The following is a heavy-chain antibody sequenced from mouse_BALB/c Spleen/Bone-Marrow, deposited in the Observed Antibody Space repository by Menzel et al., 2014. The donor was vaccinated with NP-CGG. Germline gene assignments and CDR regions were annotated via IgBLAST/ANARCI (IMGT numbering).Heavy chain of an antibody. J-gene: IGHJ3*01. V-gene: IGHV1S33*01. CDR1: GYTFTSYD. CDR2: IYPGDGST. CDR3: ARSGDSSGYGFAY. Sequence: LVESGPELVKPGALVKISCKTSGYTFTSYDINWVKQRPGQGLEWIGWIYPGDGSTKYNEKFKGKATLTADKSSSTAYMQLSSLTSGNSAVYFCARSGDSSGYGFAYWGQGTLVTVSA. D-gene: IGHD3-2*01.